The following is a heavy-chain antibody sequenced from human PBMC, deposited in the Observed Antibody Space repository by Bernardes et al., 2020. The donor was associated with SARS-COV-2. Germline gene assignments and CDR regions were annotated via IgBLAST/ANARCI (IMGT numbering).Heavy chain of an antibody. D-gene: IGHD3-3*01. V-gene: IGHV3-15*01. CDR2: IKIKTDGVTT. CDR1: GFTFSNAC. CDR3: TTPGLGLRFLEWLSDFDY. Sequence: GGSLRLSCAASGFTFSNACLSWVRQAPGKGLEWVGRIKIKTDGVTTDYAAPVKGRFPISRDDSKNTLYLQMNSLKTEDTAGYYCTTPGLGLRFLEWLSDFDYWGQGTLVTVSS. J-gene: IGHJ4*02.